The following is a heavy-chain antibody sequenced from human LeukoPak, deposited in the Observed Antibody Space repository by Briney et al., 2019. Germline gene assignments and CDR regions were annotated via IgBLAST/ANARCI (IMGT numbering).Heavy chain of an antibody. V-gene: IGHV3-33*01. CDR3: ARGIPQTGVMLDY. J-gene: IGHJ4*02. Sequence: PGGSLRLSCAASGFTFSNYGMHWVRQAPGKGLEWVAVIWYDGSNKNYADSVKGRFTISRDNSKNTLYLQMNSLRAEDTAVYYCARGIPQTGVMLDYWGQGTLVTVSS. CDR2: IWYDGSNK. CDR1: GFTFSNYG. D-gene: IGHD2-21*01.